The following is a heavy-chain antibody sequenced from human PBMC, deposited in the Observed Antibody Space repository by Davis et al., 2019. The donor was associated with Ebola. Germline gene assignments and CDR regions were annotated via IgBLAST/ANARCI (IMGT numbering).Heavy chain of an antibody. CDR1: GYTFTGYY. V-gene: IGHV1-46*01. CDR2: INPSGGST. J-gene: IGHJ6*02. Sequence: ASVKVSCKASGYTFTGYYMHWVRQAPGQGLEWMGIINPSGGSTSYAQKFQGRVTMTRDTSISTAYMELRSLRSDDTAVYYCARGQTDIVVVPAASYYYYGMDVWGQGTTVTVSS. CDR3: ARGQTDIVVVPAASYYYYGMDV. D-gene: IGHD2-2*01.